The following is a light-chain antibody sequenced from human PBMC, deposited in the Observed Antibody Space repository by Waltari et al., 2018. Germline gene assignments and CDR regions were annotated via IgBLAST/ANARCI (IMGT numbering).Light chain of an antibody. J-gene: IGLJ1*01. CDR2: DVT. CDR1: SSDVGYYNY. Sequence: QSALTQPASLSGSPGQSITTSCTGTSSDVGYYNYVSWYQHYPGKAPKLIIYDVTNRPSGVSSRFSGSKSGNTASLTISGLQAEDETDYYCSSYTTSGLYVFGSGTQVTVL. CDR3: SSYTTSGLYV. V-gene: IGLV2-14*03.